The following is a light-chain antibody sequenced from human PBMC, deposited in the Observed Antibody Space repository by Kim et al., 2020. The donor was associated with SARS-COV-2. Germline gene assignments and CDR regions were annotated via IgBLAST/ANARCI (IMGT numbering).Light chain of an antibody. CDR1: ALPKQY. CDR2: KDS. CDR3: QSADSSGMV. J-gene: IGLJ2*01. V-gene: IGLV3-25*03. Sequence: SYELTQPPSVSVSPGQTARITCSGDALPKQYAYWYQQKPGQAPVLVIYKDSERPSGIPERFSGSSSGTTVTLTISGVQAEDEADYYCQSADSSGMVFGGG.